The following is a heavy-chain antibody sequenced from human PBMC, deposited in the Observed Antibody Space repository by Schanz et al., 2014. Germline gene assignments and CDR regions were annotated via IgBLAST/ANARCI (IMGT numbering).Heavy chain of an antibody. V-gene: IGHV1-18*04. D-gene: IGHD6-6*01. Sequence: QVQVEQSGPEVKKPGASVTVSCQASGYTFSFTSYNVHWVRQAPGQGPEFMGWISTFRNEDTNSAQRFQGRLTMTTDTSTSTAYMELRGLRSDDTAVYYCARDQSPYTNSSDVRYFDYWGQGSLVTVSS. CDR1: GYTFSFTSYN. CDR2: ISTFRNEDT. J-gene: IGHJ4*02. CDR3: ARDQSPYTNSSDVRYFDY.